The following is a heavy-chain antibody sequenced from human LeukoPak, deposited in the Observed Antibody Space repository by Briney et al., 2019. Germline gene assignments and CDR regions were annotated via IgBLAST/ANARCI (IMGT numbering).Heavy chain of an antibody. J-gene: IGHJ5*02. V-gene: IGHV3-48*01. Sequence: GGFLRLSCAASGFTFSSYSMNWVRQAPGKGLEWVSYISTSGSTIYYADSVKGRFTISRDNAKSSLYLQMNSLRAEDTAVYYCARGPPLFDPWGQGTLVTV. CDR3: ARGPPLFDP. CDR2: ISTSGSTI. CDR1: GFTFSSYS.